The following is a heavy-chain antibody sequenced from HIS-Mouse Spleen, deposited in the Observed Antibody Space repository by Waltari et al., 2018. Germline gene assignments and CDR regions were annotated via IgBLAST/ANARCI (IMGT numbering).Heavy chain of an antibody. J-gene: IGHJ2*01. D-gene: IGHD6-13*01. CDR2: IYYSGST. Sequence: QLQLQESGPGLVKPSETLSLTCTVSGGSISSSSYYWGWIRQPPGKGLEWIGSIYYSGSTYYNPSLKRRVSISVDTSMNQCSLKLSSVTAADTAVYYCARGSPYSSSWYDWYFDLWGRGTLVTVSS. V-gene: IGHV4-39*07. CDR3: ARGSPYSSSWYDWYFDL. CDR1: GGSISSSSYY.